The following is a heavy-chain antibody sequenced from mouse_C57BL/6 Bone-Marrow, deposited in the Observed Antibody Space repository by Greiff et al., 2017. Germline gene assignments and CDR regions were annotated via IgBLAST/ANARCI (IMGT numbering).Heavy chain of an antibody. Sequence: EVKLVESGGGLVQPGGSLKLSCAASGFTFSDYGMAWVRQAPRKGPEWVAFISNLAYSIYYADTVTGRFTISRENAKNTLYLEMSSLRSEDTAMYYCAAGYSRDYYAMDDWGQGTSVTVSS. CDR1: GFTFSDYG. D-gene: IGHD2-14*01. J-gene: IGHJ4*01. CDR3: AAGYSRDYYAMDD. CDR2: ISNLAYSI. V-gene: IGHV5-15*01.